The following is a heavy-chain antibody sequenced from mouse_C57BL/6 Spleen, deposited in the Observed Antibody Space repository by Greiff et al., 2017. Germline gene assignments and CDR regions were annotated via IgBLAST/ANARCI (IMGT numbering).Heavy chain of an antibody. CDR3: TRRTVVEAMDD. J-gene: IGHJ4*01. Sequence: VQLQQSGAELVRPGASVTLSCKASGYTVTDYEMHWGKQTPVHGLEWIGAIDPETGGTAFNQKVRCEAILPADKSSSTAYMELRGLTSEDSAVYYCTRRTVVEAMDDWGQGTSVTVSS. D-gene: IGHD1-1*01. CDR2: IDPETGGT. CDR1: GYTVTDYE. V-gene: IGHV1-15*01.